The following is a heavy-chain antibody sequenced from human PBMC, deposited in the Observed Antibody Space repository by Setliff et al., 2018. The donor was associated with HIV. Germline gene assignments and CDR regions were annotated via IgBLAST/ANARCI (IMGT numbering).Heavy chain of an antibody. D-gene: IGHD5-18*01. CDR1: GGSFSGYY. V-gene: IGHV4-34*01. Sequence: SETLSLTCAVYGGSFSGYYWSWIRQPPGKGLEWIGEINHSGSTNYNPSLKSRVTISVDTSKNQFSLKLSSVTAADTAVYYCARHLAMGGVQLWFVDGYFDYWGQGTLVTVSS. CDR3: ARHLAMGGVQLWFVDGYFDY. CDR2: INHSGST. J-gene: IGHJ4*02.